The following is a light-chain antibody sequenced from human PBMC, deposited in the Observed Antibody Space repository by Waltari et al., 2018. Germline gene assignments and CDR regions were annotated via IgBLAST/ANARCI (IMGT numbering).Light chain of an antibody. Sequence: ALTQPASVSGAPGQSIPIPRTGTSSDVGSYNLVPWYQPHPGKAPKLMIYEGSNRPSGISHRFSGSKSGNTASLTISGLQAEDEADYYCCSYAVGAIYVFGTGTKVTVL. CDR2: EGS. J-gene: IGLJ1*01. V-gene: IGLV2-23*01. CDR1: SSDVGSYNL. CDR3: CSYAVGAIYV.